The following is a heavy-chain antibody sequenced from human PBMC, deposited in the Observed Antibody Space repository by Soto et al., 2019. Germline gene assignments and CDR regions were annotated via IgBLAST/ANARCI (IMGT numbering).Heavy chain of an antibody. V-gene: IGHV3-64D*06. CDR1: GFTFRVHS. J-gene: IGHJ4*02. Sequence: PGGSLRLSCSATGFTFRVHSMHWVRQTPGKGLEYISAITRDGRSTYYADSVKGRFTVSRDNSRDTLYLRMSSLRPEDTGLYFCVKEANPFINTLVMVVFDLYGQGT. CDR3: VKEANPFINTLVMVVFDL. CDR2: ITRDGRST. D-gene: IGHD3-10*01.